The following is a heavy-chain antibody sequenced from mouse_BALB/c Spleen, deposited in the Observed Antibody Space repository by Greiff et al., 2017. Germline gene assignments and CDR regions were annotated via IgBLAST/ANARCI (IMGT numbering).Heavy chain of an antibody. J-gene: IGHJ2*01. Sequence: EVMLVESGGGLVKPGGSLKLSCAASGFTFSSYAMSWVRQTPEKRLEWVATISSGGSYTYYPDSVKGRFTISRDNAKNTLYLQMSSLRSEDTAMYYCARRDYGYDGDGYYFDYWGQGTTLTVSS. CDR1: GFTFSSYA. D-gene: IGHD2-2*01. V-gene: IGHV5-9-1*01. CDR3: ARRDYGYDGDGYYFDY. CDR2: ISSGGSYT.